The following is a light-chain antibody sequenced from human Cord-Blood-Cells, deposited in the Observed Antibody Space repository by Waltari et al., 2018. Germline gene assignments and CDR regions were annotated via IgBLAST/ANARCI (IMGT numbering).Light chain of an antibody. Sequence: DIVMTQSPDSLAVSLGERATINCKSSQDVLYSSNNKNYLAWYQQKPGQPSKLLIYWSSTRESGVPDRFSGSGSGTDFTLTISSLQAEDVAVYYCQQYYSTPPTFGQGTKVEIK. CDR3: QQYYSTPPT. J-gene: IGKJ1*01. CDR1: QDVLYSSNNKNY. CDR2: WSS. V-gene: IGKV4-1*01.